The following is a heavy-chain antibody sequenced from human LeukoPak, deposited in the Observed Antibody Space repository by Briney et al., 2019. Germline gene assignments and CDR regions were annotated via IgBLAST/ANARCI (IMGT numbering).Heavy chain of an antibody. CDR1: GFTFSSYW. J-gene: IGHJ4*02. Sequence: PGESLRLSCAASGFTFSSYWMSWVPQAPGKGQEWVANIKQDGSEKYYVDSVKGRFTISRDNAKNSLYLQMNSVRAEDTAVYYCARSTRRGHYYGSLYYFDYWGQGTLVTVSS. V-gene: IGHV3-7*01. D-gene: IGHD3-10*01. CDR3: ARSTRRGHYYGSLYYFDY. CDR2: IKQDGSEK.